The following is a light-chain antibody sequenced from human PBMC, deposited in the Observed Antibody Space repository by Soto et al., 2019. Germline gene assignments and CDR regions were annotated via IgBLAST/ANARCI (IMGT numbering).Light chain of an antibody. J-gene: IGKJ3*01. CDR3: QQLNSYPRT. V-gene: IGKV1-9*01. CDR2: AAS. CDR1: QGISTY. Sequence: IQLTQSPSSLSASVGDRVTITCRASQGISTYLAWYQQKPGKPPNLLIYAASTLQSGVPSRFSGSGSGTDFTLTISSLQPEDFATYYCQQLNSYPRTFGPGTKVDSK.